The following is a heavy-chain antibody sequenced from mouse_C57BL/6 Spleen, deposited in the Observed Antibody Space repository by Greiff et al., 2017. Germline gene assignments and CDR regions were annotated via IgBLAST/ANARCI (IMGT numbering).Heavy chain of an antibody. Sequence: EVKLVESGGGLVKPGGSLKLSCAASGFTFSDYGMHWVRQAPEKGLEWVAYISSGSSTIYYADTVKGRFTISRDNAKNTLFLPMTSLRSEDTAMYYCARKIYYGHAMDYWGQGTSVTVSS. CDR3: ARKIYYGHAMDY. V-gene: IGHV5-17*01. CDR2: ISSGSSTI. D-gene: IGHD1-1*01. J-gene: IGHJ4*01. CDR1: GFTFSDYG.